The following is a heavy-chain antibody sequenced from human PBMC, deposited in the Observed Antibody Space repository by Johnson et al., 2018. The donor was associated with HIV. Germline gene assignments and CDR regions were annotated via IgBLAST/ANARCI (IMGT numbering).Heavy chain of an antibody. CDR1: RFTFTSYG. J-gene: IGHJ3*02. Sequence: VQLVESGGGVVQPGRSLRLSCAASRFTFTSYGMHWVRQAPGKGLEWVAVISYDGSNKYYADSVKGRFTISRDNSKNTLYLQMNSRRAEDTAVYYCAPHCCCGSSYYYPPDDAFDIWGQGTLVTVSS. CDR2: ISYDGSNK. D-gene: IGHD2-15*01. CDR3: APHCCCGSSYYYPPDDAFDI. V-gene: IGHV3-30*03.